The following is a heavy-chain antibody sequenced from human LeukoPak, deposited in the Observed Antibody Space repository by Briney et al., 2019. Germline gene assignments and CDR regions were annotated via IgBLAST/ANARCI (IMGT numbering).Heavy chain of an antibody. CDR3: ARNSCPSGSCYDNRGYFDY. D-gene: IGHD2-15*01. CDR2: INHSGST. V-gene: IGHV4-34*01. J-gene: IGHJ4*02. CDR1: GGSFSGYY. Sequence: PSETLSLTCAVYGGSFSGYYWNWIRQPPGKGLEWIGEINHSGSTNYNSSLKSRVTISVDTSKNQFSLKLSSVTAADTAVYYCARNSCPSGSCYDNRGYFDYWGQGTLVTVSS.